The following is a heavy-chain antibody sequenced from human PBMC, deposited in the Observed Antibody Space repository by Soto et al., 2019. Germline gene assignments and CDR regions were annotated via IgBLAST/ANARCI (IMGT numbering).Heavy chain of an antibody. CDR2: IYYSGST. J-gene: IGHJ4*02. V-gene: IGHV4-59*08. D-gene: IGHD2-15*01. Sequence: SETLSLTCTVSGGSISSYYWSWIRQPPGKGLEWIGYIYYSGSTNYNPSLKSRVTISVDTSKNQFSLKLSSVTAADTAVYYCAGHIGSLGGFDYWGQGTLVTVSS. CDR3: AGHIGSLGGFDY. CDR1: GGSISSYY.